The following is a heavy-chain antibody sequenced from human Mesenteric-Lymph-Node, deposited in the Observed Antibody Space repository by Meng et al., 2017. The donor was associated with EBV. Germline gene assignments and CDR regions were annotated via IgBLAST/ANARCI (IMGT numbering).Heavy chain of an antibody. CDR3: ARPRIRYGSGSYYY. V-gene: IGHV4-34*01. Sequence: QVPLPAVGEGLWKHSETLSLTCAVQGGSSSDYFWSWIRQAPGKGLEWVGEINHSGSNKYNPSLKSRVTISVDTSKNQISLNLNSVTAADTAVYYCARPRIRYGSGSYYYWGQGTLVTVSS. J-gene: IGHJ4*02. CDR2: INHSGSN. CDR1: GGSSSDYF. D-gene: IGHD3-10*01.